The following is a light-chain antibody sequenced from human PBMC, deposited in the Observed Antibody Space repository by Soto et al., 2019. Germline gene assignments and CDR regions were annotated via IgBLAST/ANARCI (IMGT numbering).Light chain of an antibody. J-gene: IGKJ5*01. CDR2: KAS. V-gene: IGKV1-5*03. CDR3: QQYDSFPIT. CDR1: QRIHNW. Sequence: DIQMTQSPSTLSASVGDRVTITCRASQRIHNWLAWYQQKPGKAPNLLIYKASDLESGVPSRFSGSGSGTEFTLTISSLQPDDFETYYCQQYDSFPITFGQGTRLEIK.